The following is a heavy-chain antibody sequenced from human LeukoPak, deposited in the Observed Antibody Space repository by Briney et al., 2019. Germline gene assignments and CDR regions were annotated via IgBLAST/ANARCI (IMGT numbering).Heavy chain of an antibody. J-gene: IGHJ4*02. CDR3: ARYRYYDSSGTFDY. CDR1: GYTFTGYY. V-gene: IGHV1-2*06. D-gene: IGHD3-22*01. CDR2: INPNSGGT. Sequence: ASVKVSCKASGYTFTGYYMHWVRQAPGQGLEWMGRINPNSGGTNYAQKFQGRVTMTRDTSISTAYMALSRLRSDDTAVYYCARYRYYDSSGTFDYWGQGTLVTVSS.